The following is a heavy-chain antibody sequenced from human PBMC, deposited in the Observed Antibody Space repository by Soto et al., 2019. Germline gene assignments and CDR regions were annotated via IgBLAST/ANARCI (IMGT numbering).Heavy chain of an antibody. CDR2: IYYSGST. CDR1: GGSISSYY. D-gene: IGHD1-26*01. V-gene: IGHV4-59*01. J-gene: IGHJ4*02. Sequence: QVQLQESGPGLVKPSETLSLTCTVSGGSISSYYWSWIRQPPGKGLEWIGYIYYSGSTNYNPSLKSRVSISVDTSKGQFSLKLSSVAAADTAVYYCARESGTVGDFDYWGQGTLVTVSS. CDR3: ARESGTVGDFDY.